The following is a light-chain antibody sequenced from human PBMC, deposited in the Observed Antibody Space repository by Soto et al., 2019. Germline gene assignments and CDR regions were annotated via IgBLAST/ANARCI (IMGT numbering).Light chain of an antibody. CDR3: ISYTIRSSFYV. Sequence: QSALTQPASVSGSPGQSITISCTGSRSDIGGFNYVSWYQQHPGKAPKVLIYEVTARSSGVSNRFSGSKSGNTASLTISGLQTDDEADYFCISYTIRSSFYVFGTGTKATVL. J-gene: IGLJ1*01. CDR2: EVT. V-gene: IGLV2-14*01. CDR1: RSDIGGFNY.